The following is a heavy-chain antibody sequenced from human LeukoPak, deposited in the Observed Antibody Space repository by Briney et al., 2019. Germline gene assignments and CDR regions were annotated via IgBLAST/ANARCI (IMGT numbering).Heavy chain of an antibody. Sequence: PGGSLRLSCAASGFTFGTYEMNWVRQAPGKGLEWVSYISPSGSTIYYADSVKGRFTISRDNAKNSLFLQMNSLRAADTAVYYCAEGSYYYNYWGQGTLVTVSS. D-gene: IGHD3-10*01. J-gene: IGHJ4*02. CDR2: ISPSGSTI. CDR1: GFTFGTYE. V-gene: IGHV3-48*03. CDR3: AEGSYYYNY.